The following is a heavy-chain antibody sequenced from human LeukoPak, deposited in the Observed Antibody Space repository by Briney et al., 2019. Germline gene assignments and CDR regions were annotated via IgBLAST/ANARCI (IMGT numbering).Heavy chain of an antibody. V-gene: IGHV3-23*01. CDR1: GFTFSSYA. J-gene: IGHJ4*02. CDR2: ISGSGGST. D-gene: IGHD4-17*01. Sequence: GGSLRLSCAASGFTFSSYAMSWVRQAPGKGLEWVSAISGSGGSTYYADSVKGRFTISRDNSKNTLYLQMNSLRAEDTAVYYCAKRDYGDYEPHIDYWGQGTLVTVSS. CDR3: AKRDYGDYEPHIDY.